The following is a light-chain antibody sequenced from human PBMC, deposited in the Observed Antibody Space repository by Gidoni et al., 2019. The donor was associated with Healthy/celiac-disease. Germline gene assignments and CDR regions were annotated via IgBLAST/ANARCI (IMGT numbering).Light chain of an antibody. CDR1: QSISSY. CDR2: AAS. V-gene: IGKV1-39*01. CDR3: QQSYSTPPLT. Sequence: DIQMTQSPSSLSASVGDRVTITCRASQSISSYLNWYQQKPGKAPKLLIYAASSLQSGVPSRFSGSGSGTDFTLTISSLPPEDFATYYCQQSYSTPPLTFXGXTKVEIK. J-gene: IGKJ4*01.